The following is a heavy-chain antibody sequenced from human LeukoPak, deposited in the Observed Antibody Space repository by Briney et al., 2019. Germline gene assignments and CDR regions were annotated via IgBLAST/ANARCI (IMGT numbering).Heavy chain of an antibody. J-gene: IGHJ4*02. CDR2: IRSKANSYAT. D-gene: IGHD6-13*01. CDR1: GFTFSGSA. CDR3: TRPVYSSSWLTNY. Sequence: GGSLRLSCAASGFTFSGSAMHWVRQASGKGLEWVGRIRSKANSYATAYAASVKGRFTISRDDSKNTAYLQMNSLKTEDTAVYYCTRPVYSSSWLTNYWGQGTLVTVSS. V-gene: IGHV3-73*01.